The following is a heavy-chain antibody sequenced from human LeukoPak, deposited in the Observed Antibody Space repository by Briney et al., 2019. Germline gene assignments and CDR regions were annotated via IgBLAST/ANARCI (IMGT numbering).Heavy chain of an antibody. CDR2: ISAYNGNT. CDR1: GYTFTSYS. Sequence: ASVKVSCKASGYTFTSYSISWVRQAPGQGLEWMGWISAYNGNTNYAQKLQGRVTMTTDTSTSTAYMELRSLRSDDTAVYYCARTSIAVAGTPFDYWGQGTLVTVSS. J-gene: IGHJ4*02. CDR3: ARTSIAVAGTPFDY. V-gene: IGHV1-18*01. D-gene: IGHD6-19*01.